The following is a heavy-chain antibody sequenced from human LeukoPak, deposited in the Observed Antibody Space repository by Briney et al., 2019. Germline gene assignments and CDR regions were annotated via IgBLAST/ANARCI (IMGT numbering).Heavy chain of an antibody. Sequence: SETLSLTCNVSSDSISNYYWSWIRQPPGKRLEWIGYIYHSGSTNYNPSLKSRVTLSLDTSKNQFSLKLTSVTAADTAVYYCLRQFVKRFARGGQEFLVTVSS. CDR1: SDSISNYY. CDR3: LRQFVKRFAR. CDR2: IYHSGST. J-gene: IGHJ5*02. V-gene: IGHV4-59*08. D-gene: IGHD2-21*01.